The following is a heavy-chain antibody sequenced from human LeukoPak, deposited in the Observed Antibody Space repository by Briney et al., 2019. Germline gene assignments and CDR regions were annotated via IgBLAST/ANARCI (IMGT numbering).Heavy chain of an antibody. CDR2: INPSGGST. CDR1: GYTFTSYY. J-gene: IGHJ5*02. V-gene: IGHV1-46*01. D-gene: IGHD2-2*01. CDR3: ARREGTPAAIRPYNWFDP. Sequence: ASVKVSCKASGYTFTSYYMHWVRQAPGQGLEWMGIINPSGGSTSYAQKFQGRVTMTRDTSTSTVYMKLSSLRSEDTAVYYCARREGTPAAIRPYNWFDPWGQGTLVTVSS.